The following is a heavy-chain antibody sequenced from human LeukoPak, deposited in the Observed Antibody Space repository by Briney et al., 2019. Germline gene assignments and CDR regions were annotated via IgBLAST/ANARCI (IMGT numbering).Heavy chain of an antibody. CDR2: INHSGST. D-gene: IGHD2-2*01. J-gene: IGHJ6*02. V-gene: IGHV4-34*01. CDR3: ASGLGYCSSTSCYARYYHYGMDV. Sequence: PSETLSLTCAVYGGSFSGYYWSWIRQPPGKGLEWIGEINHSGSTNYNPSLKSRVTISVDTSKNQFSLKLSSVTAADTAVYYCASGLGYCSSTSCYARYYHYGMDVWGQGTTVTVSS. CDR1: GGSFSGYY.